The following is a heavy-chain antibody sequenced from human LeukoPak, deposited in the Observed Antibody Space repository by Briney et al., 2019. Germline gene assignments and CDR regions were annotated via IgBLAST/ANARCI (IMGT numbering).Heavy chain of an antibody. V-gene: IGHV3-30*03. Sequence: GGSLRLSCAASGFTFSSYGLPWVRQAPGKGLEWVALISYDGSNKYYADSVKGRFTISRDNSKNTLYLQMNSLRAEDTAVYYCASQLRDCSSTSCYGGYYYYAMDVWGQGTTVTVSS. D-gene: IGHD2-2*01. J-gene: IGHJ6*02. CDR2: ISYDGSNK. CDR3: ASQLRDCSSTSCYGGYYYYAMDV. CDR1: GFTFSSYG.